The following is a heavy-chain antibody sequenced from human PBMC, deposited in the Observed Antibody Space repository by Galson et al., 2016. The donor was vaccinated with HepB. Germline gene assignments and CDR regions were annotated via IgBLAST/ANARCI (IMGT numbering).Heavy chain of an antibody. D-gene: IGHD4-17*01. CDR2: RYFGGSA. J-gene: IGHJ4*02. V-gene: IGHV4-30-4*01. CDR1: NESLSSGDFY. Sequence: TLSLTCSVSNESLSSGDFYWSWIRQTPGKGLEWIGYRYFGGSAYYNPSLKRRVSMSVDASKNQFSLNLSSVTAADTAIYYCARERDGDFLMFAHWGQGTLVTVSS. CDR3: ARERDGDFLMFAH.